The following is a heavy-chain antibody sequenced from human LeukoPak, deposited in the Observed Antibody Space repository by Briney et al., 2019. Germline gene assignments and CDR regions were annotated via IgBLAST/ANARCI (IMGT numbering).Heavy chain of an antibody. V-gene: IGHV1-8*01. CDR2: MNPNSGNT. J-gene: IGHJ6*02. CDR3: ARGGSGYSSSWPYYYYYGMDV. Sequence: ASVKVSCTASGYTFTSYDVNWVRQATGQGLEWMGWMNPNSGNTGYAQKVQGRVTMTRNTSISTAYMELSSLRSEDTAVYYCARGGSGYSSSWPYYYYYGMDVWGQGTTVTVSS. D-gene: IGHD6-13*01. CDR1: GYTFTSYD.